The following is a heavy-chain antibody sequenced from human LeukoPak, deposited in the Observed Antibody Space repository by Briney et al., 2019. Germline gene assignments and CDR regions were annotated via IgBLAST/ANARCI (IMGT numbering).Heavy chain of an antibody. CDR2: ISSSGTST. CDR1: GXTFSTYA. J-gene: IGHJ6*02. D-gene: IGHD3-10*01. Sequence: GSLRLSCAASGXTFSTYAMTWVRQAPGKGVEWVSPISSSGTSTYNADSAKGRFTISRDNAKSTLHLQMNTLRAEDTAVYYCAKFMGYGSGTYYPYYYSMDVWGQGTTVTVSS. CDR3: AKFMGYGSGTYYPYYYSMDV. V-gene: IGHV3-23*01.